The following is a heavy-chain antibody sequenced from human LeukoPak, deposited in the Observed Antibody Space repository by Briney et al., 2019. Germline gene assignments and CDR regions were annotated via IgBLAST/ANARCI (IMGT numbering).Heavy chain of an antibody. V-gene: IGHV3-53*01. D-gene: IGHD3-9*01. J-gene: IGHJ3*02. CDR2: IYSGGST. CDR3: ARGRYFDWLLPPPLDI. Sequence: GGSLRLSCAASGFTVSSNYMSWVRQAPGKGLEWVSVIYSGGSTYYADSVKGRFTISRDNSKNTLYLQMNSLRAEDTAVYYCARGRYFDWLLPPPLDIWGQGTMVTVSS. CDR1: GFTVSSNY.